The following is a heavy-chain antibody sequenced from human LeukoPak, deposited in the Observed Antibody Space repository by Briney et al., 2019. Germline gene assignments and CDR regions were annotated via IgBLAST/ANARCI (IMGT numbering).Heavy chain of an antibody. CDR2: ISYDGSNK. J-gene: IGHJ4*02. D-gene: IGHD3-22*01. CDR1: GFTFSSYA. V-gene: IGHV3-30-3*01. CDR3: ARDDWEYSSGYSPMDY. Sequence: GRSLRLSCAASGFTFSSYAMHWVRQAPGKGLEWVAVISYDGSNKYYADSVKGRFTISRDSSKNTLYLQMNSLRAEDTAVYYCARDDWEYSSGYSPMDYWGQGTLVTVSS.